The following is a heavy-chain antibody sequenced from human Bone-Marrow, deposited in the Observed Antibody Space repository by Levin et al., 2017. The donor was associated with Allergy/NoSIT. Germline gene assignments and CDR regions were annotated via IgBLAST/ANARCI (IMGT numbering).Heavy chain of an antibody. CDR1: GYIFANYG. CDR3: ARGGGCTSTSCYWYYYMDV. V-gene: IGHV1-18*01. J-gene: IGHJ6*03. D-gene: IGHD2-2*01. Sequence: ASVKVSCKASGYIFANYGITWVRQAPGQGLEWMGWISPYSGNINYAQKLQDRVTMTTDTSTTTAYMELKGLRSDDTAVYYCARGGGCTSTSCYWYYYMDVWGKGTTVTVSS. CDR2: ISPYSGNI.